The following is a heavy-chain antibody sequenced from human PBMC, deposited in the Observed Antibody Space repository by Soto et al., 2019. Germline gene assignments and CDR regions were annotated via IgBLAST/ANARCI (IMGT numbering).Heavy chain of an antibody. V-gene: IGHV5-51*01. Sequence: GESLKLSCKASGYDFPSYWIGWVRQMPGKGLEWMGIIYPGDSDTKYGPSFQGQVTFSADKSTSTAYLQWSSLKASDSAIYYCARGSTPERNDFWGQGTLVTVSS. CDR2: IYPGDSDT. J-gene: IGHJ4*02. CDR3: ARGSTPERNDF. CDR1: GYDFPSYW. D-gene: IGHD3-10*01.